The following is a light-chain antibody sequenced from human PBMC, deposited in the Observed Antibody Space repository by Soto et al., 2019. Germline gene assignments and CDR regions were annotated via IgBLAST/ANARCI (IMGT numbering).Light chain of an antibody. J-gene: IGKJ1*01. CDR2: YSS. CDR1: QTISNW. Sequence: DIQMTQSPSTLSASVGDRVTITCRASQTISNWLAWYQQKPGKAPKLLIYYSSSLEGGVPSRFSGSGSGTEFTLTLSSLQPDDFATYYCQQYYSYWPFGQGTKVEIK. CDR3: QQYYSYWP. V-gene: IGKV1-5*01.